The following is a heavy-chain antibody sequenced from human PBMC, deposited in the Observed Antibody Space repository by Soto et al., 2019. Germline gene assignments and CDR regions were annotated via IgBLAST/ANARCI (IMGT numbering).Heavy chain of an antibody. CDR3: ARENWSYVD. CDR1: GYTCTNY. CDR2: MNPNDGDT. Sequence: QAQLVQSGAEAKRPGTSVKVSCKVSGYTCTNYFHWVRQAPGHGLEWMGWMNPNDGDTEYARKFQARVTWTRDTSITTAYMELSSLSSDDTGVYYCARENWSYVDWGQGTLVTVSS. J-gene: IGHJ4*02. D-gene: IGHD1-26*01. V-gene: IGHV1-2*02.